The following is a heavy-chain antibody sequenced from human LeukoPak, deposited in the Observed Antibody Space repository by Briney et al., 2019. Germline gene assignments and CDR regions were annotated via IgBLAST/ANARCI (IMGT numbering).Heavy chain of an antibody. CDR2: FDPEDGET. CDR3: ATGSSTRSTYYYYYYYMDV. CDR1: GYTLTELS. D-gene: IGHD6-6*01. J-gene: IGHJ6*03. Sequence: GASVKVSCKVSGYTLTELSMHWVRQAPGKGLEWMGGFDPEDGETIYAQKFQGRVTMTEDTSTDTAYMELSSLRSEDTAVYYCATGSSTRSTYYYYYYYMDVWGKGTTVTISS. V-gene: IGHV1-24*01.